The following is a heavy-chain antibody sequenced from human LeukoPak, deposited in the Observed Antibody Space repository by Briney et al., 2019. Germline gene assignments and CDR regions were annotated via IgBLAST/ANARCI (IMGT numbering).Heavy chain of an antibody. V-gene: IGHV3-23*01. Sequence: GGSLRLSCEASGFIFSSYAMSWVRQAPGKGLEWVSVISASGGSTHYADSVKGRFTISRDNSKNTLYLQMNSLRAEDTAVYYCAKRAAAEIDYWGQGTLVTVSS. CDR1: GFIFSSYA. CDR2: ISASGGST. J-gene: IGHJ4*02. CDR3: AKRAAAEIDY. D-gene: IGHD6-13*01.